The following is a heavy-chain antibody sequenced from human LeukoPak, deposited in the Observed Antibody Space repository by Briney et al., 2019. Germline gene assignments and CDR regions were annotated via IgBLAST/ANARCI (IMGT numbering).Heavy chain of an antibody. D-gene: IGHD1-1*01. V-gene: IGHV3-48*03. CDR3: AREGYYYFDY. Sequence: GGSLRLSCAASGFTFSSYEVIWVRQAPGKGLEWVSYISASGNTKYYADSVKGRFTVSRDNAMNSLYLQMNSLRAEDTAVYYCAREGYYYFDYWGQGTLVTVSS. J-gene: IGHJ4*02. CDR2: ISASGNTK. CDR1: GFTFSSYE.